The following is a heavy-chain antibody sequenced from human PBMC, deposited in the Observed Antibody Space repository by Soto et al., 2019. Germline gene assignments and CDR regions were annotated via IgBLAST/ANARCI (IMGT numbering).Heavy chain of an antibody. Sequence: PSESLSLTCTVSGGSISSYDGSWIRQPPGKGLEWIGYIYYSGSTNYNPSLKSRVTISVDTSKNQFSLKLSSVTAADTAVYYCASSGSYDILTDFDYWGQGTLVTVSS. CDR3: ASSGSYDILTDFDY. CDR2: IYYSGST. CDR1: GGSISSYD. J-gene: IGHJ4*02. V-gene: IGHV4-59*01. D-gene: IGHD3-9*01.